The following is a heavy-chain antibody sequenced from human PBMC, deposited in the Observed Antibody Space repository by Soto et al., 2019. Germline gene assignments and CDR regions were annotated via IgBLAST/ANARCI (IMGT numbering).Heavy chain of an antibody. D-gene: IGHD5-18*01. CDR1: GFTFSSYA. V-gene: IGHV3-23*01. CDR3: AKEIKQLIQLWCFDY. CDR2: LSDSGVTT. Sequence: EVQLLESGGGLVQPGGSLRLSCAASGFTFSSYAMNWVRQAPGKGLEWVSALSDSGVTTNYADSVKGRFTISRDNSKNTLYLQMNSRRAEDTAVYYCAKEIKQLIQLWCFDYWGQGTLVTVSS. J-gene: IGHJ4*02.